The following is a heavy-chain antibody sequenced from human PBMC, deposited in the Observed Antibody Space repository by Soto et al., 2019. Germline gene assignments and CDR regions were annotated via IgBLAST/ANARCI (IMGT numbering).Heavy chain of an antibody. CDR3: ARTIVAAGGRRYFDL. Sequence: QVQLVESGGGLVKPGGSLRLSCAASGFTFSDYYMSWIRQAPGKGLEWVSYINSSSSYTNYADSVKGRVTISRDNAKNSLYLQMNSLRAEDTAVYYCARTIVAAGGRRYFDLWGRGNLVTVSS. J-gene: IGHJ2*01. D-gene: IGHD6-13*01. CDR2: INSSSSYT. V-gene: IGHV3-11*05. CDR1: GFTFSDYY.